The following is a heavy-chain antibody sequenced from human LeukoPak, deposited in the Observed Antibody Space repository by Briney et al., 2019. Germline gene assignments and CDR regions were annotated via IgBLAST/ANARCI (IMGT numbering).Heavy chain of an antibody. CDR1: GFTFSNYA. V-gene: IGHV3-23*01. D-gene: IGHD3-22*01. CDR2: ISGSGTST. J-gene: IGHJ4*02. CDR3: ASRNYYDSSGYYYYYFDY. Sequence: GGSLRLSCAASGFTFSNYAMSWVRQAPGKGLEWVSGISGSGTSTYYADSVKGRFTISRDNSKNTLYLQMNSLRAEDAAVYYCASRNYYDSSGYYYYYFDYWGQGTLVTVSS.